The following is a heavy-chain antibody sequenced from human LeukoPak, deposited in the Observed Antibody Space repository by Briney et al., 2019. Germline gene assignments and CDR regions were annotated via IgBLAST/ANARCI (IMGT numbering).Heavy chain of an antibody. CDR1: GFTVSSNY. CDR3: AKDQVTMTDAFDI. CDR2: ISGSGGST. J-gene: IGHJ3*02. Sequence: GGSLRLSCAASGFTVSSNYMSWVRQAPGKGLEWVSAISGSGGSTYYADSVKGRFTIYRDNSKNTLYLQMNSLRAEDTAVYYCAKDQVTMTDAFDIWGQGTMVTVSS. V-gene: IGHV3-23*01. D-gene: IGHD3-22*01.